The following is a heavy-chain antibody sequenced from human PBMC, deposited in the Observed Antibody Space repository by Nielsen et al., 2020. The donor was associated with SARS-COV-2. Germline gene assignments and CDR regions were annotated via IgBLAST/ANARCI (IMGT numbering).Heavy chain of an antibody. V-gene: IGHV1-45*01. D-gene: IGHD2/OR15-2a*01. J-gene: IGHJ6*02. CDR3: ATARDFYAALDV. CDR1: GYTFTDRY. Sequence: SVKVSCKASGYTFTDRYVHWVRQAPGQGLEWMAWVTPFNGNTKYAQQLQDRVTVTKDRSLRTVYMELSSLKIEDTGTYYCATARDFYAALDVWGQGTAVTVSS. CDR2: VTPFNGNT.